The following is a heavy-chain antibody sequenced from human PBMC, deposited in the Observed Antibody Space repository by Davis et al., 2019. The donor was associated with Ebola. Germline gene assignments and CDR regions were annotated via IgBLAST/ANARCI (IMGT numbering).Heavy chain of an antibody. CDR1: GGSFSGYY. CDR2: INHSGST. D-gene: IGHD5-18*01. Sequence: SETLSLTCAVYGGSFSGYYWSWIRQPPGKGLEWIGEINHSGSTNYNPSLKSRVTISVDTSKNQFSLKLSSVTAADTAVYYCARGTSRRGYSYGLEVFDYWGQGALVTVSS. J-gene: IGHJ4*02. CDR3: ARGTSRRGYSYGLEVFDY. V-gene: IGHV4-34*01.